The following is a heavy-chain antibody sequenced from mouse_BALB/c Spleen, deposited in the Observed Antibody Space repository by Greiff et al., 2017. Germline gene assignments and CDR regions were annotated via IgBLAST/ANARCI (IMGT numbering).Heavy chain of an antibody. CDR3: ARSDMITYYFDY. Sequence: QVQLKQSGPELVRPGVSVKISCKGSSYTFTDYAMHWVKQSHAKSLEWIGVISTYYGNTNYNQKFKGKATMTVDKSSSTAYMELARLTSEDSAVYYCARSDMITYYFDYWGQGTTLTVSS. CDR2: ISTYYGNT. D-gene: IGHD2-4*01. CDR1: SYTFTDYA. J-gene: IGHJ2*01. V-gene: IGHV1-67*01.